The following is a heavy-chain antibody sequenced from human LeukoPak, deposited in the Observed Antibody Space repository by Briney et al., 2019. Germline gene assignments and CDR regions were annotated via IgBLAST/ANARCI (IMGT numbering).Heavy chain of an antibody. CDR1: GFTFSSYA. J-gene: IGHJ4*02. CDR3: AKETGTAMAQVTDY. V-gene: IGHV3-23*01. CDR2: VIGSGATT. D-gene: IGHD5-18*01. Sequence: GGSLRLSCAASGFTFSSYAMTWVRQAPGKGLQWVSTVIGSGATTYYADSVEGRFTISRDNSKNTLYLQMNSLRAEDTAVYYCAKETGTAMAQVTDYWGQGTLVTVSS.